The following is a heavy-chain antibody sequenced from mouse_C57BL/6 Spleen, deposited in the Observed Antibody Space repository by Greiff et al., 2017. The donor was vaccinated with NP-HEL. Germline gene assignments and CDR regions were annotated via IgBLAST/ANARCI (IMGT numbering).Heavy chain of an antibody. CDR1: GFTFSSYA. CDR2: ISSGGDYI. CDR3: TRSTTVVATDYYAMDY. Sequence: DVQLQESGEGLVKPGGSLKLSCAASGFTFSSYAMSWVRQTPEKRLEWVAYISSGGDYIYYADTVKGRFTISRDNARNTLYLQMSSLKSEDTAMYYCTRSTTVVATDYYAMDYWGQGTSVTVSS. D-gene: IGHD1-1*01. J-gene: IGHJ4*01. V-gene: IGHV5-9-1*02.